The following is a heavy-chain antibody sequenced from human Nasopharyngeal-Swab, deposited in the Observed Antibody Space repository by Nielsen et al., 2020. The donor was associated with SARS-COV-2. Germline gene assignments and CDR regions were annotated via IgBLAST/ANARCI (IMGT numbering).Heavy chain of an antibody. Sequence: VPGLGLEWMGGIIPIFGTANYAQKFQGRVTITADESTSTAYMELSSLRSEDTAVYYCARDHRGTPIAAAGYWGQGTLVTVSS. CDR3: ARDHRGTPIAAAGY. J-gene: IGHJ4*02. D-gene: IGHD6-13*01. V-gene: IGHV1-69*01. CDR2: IIPIFGTA.